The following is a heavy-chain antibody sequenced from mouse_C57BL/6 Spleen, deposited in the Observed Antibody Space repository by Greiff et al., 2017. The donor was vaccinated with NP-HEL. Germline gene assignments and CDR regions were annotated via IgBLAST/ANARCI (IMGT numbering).Heavy chain of an antibody. D-gene: IGHD1-1*01. V-gene: IGHV5-9-1*02. CDR1: GFTFSSYA. CDR3: TGEGSYYGRFAY. CDR2: ISSGGDYI. J-gene: IGHJ3*01. Sequence: EVQLVESGEGLVKPGGSLKLSCAASGFTFSSYAMSWVRQTPEKRLEWVAYISSGGDYIYYADTVKGRFTISRDNARNTQYLQMSSLKSEDTAMYYYTGEGSYYGRFAYWGQGTLVTVSA.